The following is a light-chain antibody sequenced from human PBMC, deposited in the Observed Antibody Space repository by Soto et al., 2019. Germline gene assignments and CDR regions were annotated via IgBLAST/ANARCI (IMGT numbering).Light chain of an antibody. CDR2: DAS. J-gene: IGKJ1*01. CDR1: ESIRTW. Sequence: DIQMTQSPSTLSASVGDRVTITCRASESIRTWLAWYQHKPGKAPKFLIYDASTLESGVPSRFSGSGSGTEFTLTITSLQPYDFATYYCQQYNNYPRTFGQGTKVDIK. V-gene: IGKV1-5*01. CDR3: QQYNNYPRT.